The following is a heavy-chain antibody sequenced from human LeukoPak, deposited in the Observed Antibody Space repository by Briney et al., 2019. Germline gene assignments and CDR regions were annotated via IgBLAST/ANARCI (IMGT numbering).Heavy chain of an antibody. D-gene: IGHD1-26*01. CDR1: GFTFSSYA. V-gene: IGHV3-64*01. CDR3: ARDRGGSYWEGHFDY. CDR2: ICSNGGST. J-gene: IGHJ4*02. Sequence: GGSLRLSCAASGFTFSSYAMHWVRQAPGKGLEYVSAICSNGGSTYYANSLKGRFTISRDNSRNTLYLQMGSLRAEDMAVYYCARDRGGSYWEGHFDYWGQGTLVTVST.